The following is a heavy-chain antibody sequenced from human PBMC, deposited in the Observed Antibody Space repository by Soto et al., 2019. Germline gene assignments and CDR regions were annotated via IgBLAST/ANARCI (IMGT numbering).Heavy chain of an antibody. D-gene: IGHD3-10*01. V-gene: IGHV3-23*01. J-gene: IGHJ4*02. CDR1: GGTFSSYA. Sequence: SCKASGGTFSSYAMSWVRQAPGKGLEWVSAISGHGDATFYADSVKGRFTISRDNSKNTLYLHMNSLRAEDTALYYCANSRVSMVRGLIIIPNYWGQGTLVTVSS. CDR2: ISGHGDAT. CDR3: ANSRVSMVRGLIIIPNY.